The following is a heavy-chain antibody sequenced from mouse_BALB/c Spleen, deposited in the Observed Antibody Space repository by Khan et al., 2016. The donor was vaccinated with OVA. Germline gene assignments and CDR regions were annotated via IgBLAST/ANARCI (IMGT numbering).Heavy chain of an antibody. D-gene: IGHD1-2*01. J-gene: IGHJ2*01. Sequence: DVQLQESGPGLVKPSQSLSLTCTVTGYSITSGYGWNWIRQFPGNKLEWMGYISYSGSTNYNPSLKSRISITRDTSKNQFFLQVNSVTTEDTATYYCARTARIKYWGQGTTLTVSS. CDR3: ARTARIKY. CDR2: ISYSGST. CDR1: GYSITSGYG. V-gene: IGHV3-2*02.